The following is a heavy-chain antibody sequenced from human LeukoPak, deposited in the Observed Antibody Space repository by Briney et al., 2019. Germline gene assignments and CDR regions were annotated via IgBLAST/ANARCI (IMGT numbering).Heavy chain of an antibody. J-gene: IGHJ4*02. CDR1: GGSFSGYY. D-gene: IGHD3-22*01. CDR3: AAYGRYYYDSSGYKRKHFDY. V-gene: IGHV4-34*01. Sequence: SETLSLTCAVYGGSFSGYYWSWIRQPPGKGLEWIGEINHSGSTNYNPSLESRVTISVDTSKNQFSLKLSSVTAADTAVYYCAAYGRYYYDSSGYKRKHFDYWGQGTLVTVSS. CDR2: INHSGST.